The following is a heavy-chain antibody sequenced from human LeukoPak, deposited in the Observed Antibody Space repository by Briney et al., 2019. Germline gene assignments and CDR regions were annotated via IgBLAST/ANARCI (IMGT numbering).Heavy chain of an antibody. CDR2: ISSSSSTI. Sequence: GGSLRLSCAASGFTFSSYSMNWVRQAPGKGLEWVSYISSSSSTIYYADSVKGRFTISRDNAKNTLYLQMNSLRAEDTAVYYCARDPTPYYYDSSGPFFDYWGQGTLVTVSS. CDR1: GFTFSSYS. D-gene: IGHD3-22*01. CDR3: ARDPTPYYYDSSGPFFDY. J-gene: IGHJ4*02. V-gene: IGHV3-48*04.